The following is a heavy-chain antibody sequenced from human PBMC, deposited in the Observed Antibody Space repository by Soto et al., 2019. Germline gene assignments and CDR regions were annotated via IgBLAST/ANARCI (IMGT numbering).Heavy chain of an antibody. CDR2: IIPIFGTA. CDR3: AIDSPHSYRGWWFDP. Sequence: GASVKVSGKASGATFSSYAISWVRHAPGQGLEWMGGIIPIFGTANYAKKFQGRVTITADESTSTAYMELSSLRSEDTAVYYCAIDSPHSYRGWWFDPWGQGTLVTVSS. CDR1: GATFSSYA. V-gene: IGHV1-69*13. D-gene: IGHD2-15*01. J-gene: IGHJ5*02.